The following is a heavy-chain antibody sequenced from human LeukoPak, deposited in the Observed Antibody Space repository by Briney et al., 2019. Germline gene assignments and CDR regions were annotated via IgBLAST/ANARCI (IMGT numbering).Heavy chain of an antibody. CDR2: IYHSGST. V-gene: IGHV4-38-2*02. J-gene: IGHJ5*02. CDR1: GYSISSGYY. Sequence: PSETLSLTCTVSGYSISSGYYWGWIRQPPGKGLEWIGSIYHSGSTYYNPSLKSRVTISVDTSKNQFSLKLSSVTAADTAVYYCAREHYDILTGYYCWFDPWGQGTLVTVSS. CDR3: AREHYDILTGYYCWFDP. D-gene: IGHD3-9*01.